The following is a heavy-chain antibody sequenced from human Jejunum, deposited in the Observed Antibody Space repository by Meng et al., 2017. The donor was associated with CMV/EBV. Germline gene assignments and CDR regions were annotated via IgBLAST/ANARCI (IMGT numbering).Heavy chain of an antibody. V-gene: IGHV4-59*13. CDR1: GGSISNYY. D-gene: IGHD3-10*01. CDR2: IYYTGRT. J-gene: IGHJ5*02. Sequence: VSGGSISNYYWAWVRQSPGKGLECIGYIYYTGRTNYNPSLESRATVSLDTFKNHFSLTLASVTAADTAIYYCVRGPGSTIPRHFDPWGQGALVTVSS. CDR3: VRGPGSTIPRHFDP.